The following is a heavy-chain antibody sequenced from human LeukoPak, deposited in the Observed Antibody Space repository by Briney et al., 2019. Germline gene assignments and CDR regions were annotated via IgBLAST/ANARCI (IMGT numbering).Heavy chain of an antibody. CDR1: GFTFNDYY. CDR3: ATDGAGFDT. V-gene: IGHV3-11*01. CDR2: INIGGTNT. J-gene: IGHJ5*02. Sequence: GGSLRLSCAASGFTFNDYYMSWIRQAPGKGLGWLSYINIGGTNTHYADSVKGRFTISRDNAKKSLYLEMNNLRAEDTAAYYCATDGAGFDTWGQGVLVTVSS.